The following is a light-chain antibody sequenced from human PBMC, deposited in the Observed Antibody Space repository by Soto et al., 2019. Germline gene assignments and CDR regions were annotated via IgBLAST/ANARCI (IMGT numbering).Light chain of an antibody. J-gene: IGKJ1*01. CDR2: DTS. Sequence: ETVMTQSPATLSVSPGERATLSCRASHSVGSTLAWYQQKPGQAPRLLMYDTSTRATGIPARFSGSGSGTEFTLTISSLQSADFAVYYCQHYNNWPWTVGQGNQVEIK. CDR3: QHYNNWPWT. V-gene: IGKV3-15*01. CDR1: HSVGST.